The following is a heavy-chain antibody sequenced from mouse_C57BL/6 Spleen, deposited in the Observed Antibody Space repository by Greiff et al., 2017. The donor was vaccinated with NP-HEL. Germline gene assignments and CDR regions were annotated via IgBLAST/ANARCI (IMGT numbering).Heavy chain of an antibody. CDR2: ISSGGDYI. CDR1: GFTFSSYA. CDR3: TRDNYGSSYPFAY. V-gene: IGHV5-9-1*02. D-gene: IGHD1-1*01. Sequence: EVKLMESGEGLVKPGGSLKLSCAASGFTFSSYAMSWVRQTPEKRLEWVPYISSGGDYIYYADTVKGRFTISRDNARNTLYLQMSSLKSEDTAMYYCTRDNYGSSYPFAYWGQGTLVTVSA. J-gene: IGHJ3*01.